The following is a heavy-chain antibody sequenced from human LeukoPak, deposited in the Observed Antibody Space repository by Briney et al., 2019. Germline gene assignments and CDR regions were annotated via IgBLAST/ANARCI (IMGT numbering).Heavy chain of an antibody. Sequence: GGSLRPSCAASGFTFSTYAMSWVRQAPGKGLEWVSAISGSGGSTNYADSVKGRVTVSRDNSKSTLYLQMNSLRAEDTAVYYCAKSSYYDSSGYYREYYFDYWGQGTLVTVSS. J-gene: IGHJ4*02. CDR1: GFTFSTYA. V-gene: IGHV3-23*01. CDR3: AKSSYYDSSGYYREYYFDY. CDR2: ISGSGGST. D-gene: IGHD3-22*01.